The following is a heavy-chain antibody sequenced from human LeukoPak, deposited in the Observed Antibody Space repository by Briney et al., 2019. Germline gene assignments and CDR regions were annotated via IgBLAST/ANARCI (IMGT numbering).Heavy chain of an antibody. J-gene: IGHJ5*02. CDR1: GFTFSSYE. D-gene: IGHD3-22*01. V-gene: IGHV3-48*03. CDR2: ISSSGSTI. CDR3: ESVYSYYDSSGYYNWFDP. Sequence: GGSLRLSCAASGFTFSSYEMNWVRQAPGKGLEWVSYISSSGSTIYYADSVKGRFTISRDNAKNSLYLQMNSLRAEDTAVYYCESVYSYYDSSGYYNWFDPWGQGTLVTVSS.